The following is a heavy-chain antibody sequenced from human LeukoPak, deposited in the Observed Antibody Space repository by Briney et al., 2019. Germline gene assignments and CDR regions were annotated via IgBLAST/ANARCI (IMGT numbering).Heavy chain of an antibody. CDR1: GGSISSHY. D-gene: IGHD2-2*01. J-gene: IGHJ6*03. CDR2: IYYSGST. V-gene: IGHV4-59*11. Sequence: SETLSLTCTVSGGSISSHYGSWIRQPPGKGLEWIGYIYYSGSTNYNPSLKSRVTISVDTSKNQFFLKLSSVTAADTAVYYCARGYCSSTSCYYYYYYYMDVWGKGTTVTVSS. CDR3: ARGYCSSTSCYYYYYYYMDV.